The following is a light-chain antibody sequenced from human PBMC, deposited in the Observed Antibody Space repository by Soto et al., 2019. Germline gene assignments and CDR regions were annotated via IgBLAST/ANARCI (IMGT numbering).Light chain of an antibody. J-gene: IGLJ2*01. CDR3: QSYDSRLSGVV. CDR2: GNS. CDR1: SSNIRAGYD. Sequence: QYVLTQPPSVSGAPGQRVTISCTGSSSNIRAGYDVHWYQQLPGTAPKLLIYGNSNRPSGVPDRFSGSKSGTSASLAITGLQAEDEADYYCQSYDSRLSGVVFGGGTKLTVL. V-gene: IGLV1-40*01.